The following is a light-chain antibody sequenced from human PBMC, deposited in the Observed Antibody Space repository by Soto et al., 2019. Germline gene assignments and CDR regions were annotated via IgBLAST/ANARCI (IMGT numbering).Light chain of an antibody. Sequence: EIVMTQSPATLSVSPGERATLYCRASQSVSRKLAWYQQTRGQAPRLLMYGASTRATGVPARFSGSGSGTEFTLTISNLQSEDFAVYHCQQYDKWPRTFGQGTKVDIK. CDR2: GAS. CDR3: QQYDKWPRT. J-gene: IGKJ1*01. V-gene: IGKV3-15*01. CDR1: QSVSRK.